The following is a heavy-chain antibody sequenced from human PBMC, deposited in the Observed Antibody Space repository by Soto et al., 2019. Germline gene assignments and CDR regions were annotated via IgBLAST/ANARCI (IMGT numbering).Heavy chain of an antibody. CDR3: AKIRGSGSYYIFDY. D-gene: IGHD3-10*01. CDR1: GFTFSSYA. V-gene: IGHV3-23*01. CDR2: ISDSGGST. Sequence: GGSLRLSCAASGFTFSSYAMSWVRQAPGKGLEWVSGISDSGGSTYYADFVKGRFTISRDNSKNTLYLQMNSLRADDTAVYFCAKIRGSGSYYIFDYWGHGTLVTVSS. J-gene: IGHJ4*01.